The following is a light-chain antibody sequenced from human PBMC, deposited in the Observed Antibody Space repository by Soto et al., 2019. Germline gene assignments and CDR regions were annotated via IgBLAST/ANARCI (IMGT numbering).Light chain of an antibody. CDR3: QHHNSYSQT. CDR1: QSIRHY. J-gene: IGKJ1*01. Sequence: DIQMTQSPPTLSASVGDRVTITCRASQSIRHYLAWYQQKPGKAPKLLIYGASTLQSGVPSRFSGSGSGTEFTLTISSLQPDDFGTYFCQHHNSYSQTFDQGTKVEIK. V-gene: IGKV1-5*01. CDR2: GAS.